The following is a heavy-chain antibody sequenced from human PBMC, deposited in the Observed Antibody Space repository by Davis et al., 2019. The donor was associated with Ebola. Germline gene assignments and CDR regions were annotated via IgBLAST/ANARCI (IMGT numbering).Heavy chain of an antibody. CDR3: ARHAPMGLVVVTPFSRMDV. CDR1: GGSISSTY. D-gene: IGHD2-15*01. V-gene: IGHV4-59*08. Sequence: SETLSLTCTVSGGSISSTYWSWIRQPPGKGLEWIGYIYHSGSTNYNSSLKSRVTISIDTSKSQISLKLSSVTAADTAVYYCARHAPMGLVVVTPFSRMDVWGQGTTVTVSS. J-gene: IGHJ6*02. CDR2: IYHSGST.